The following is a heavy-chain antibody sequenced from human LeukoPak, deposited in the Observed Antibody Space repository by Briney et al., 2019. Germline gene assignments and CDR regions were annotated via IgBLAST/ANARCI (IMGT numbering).Heavy chain of an antibody. CDR1: GFTFSSYW. CDR2: IKQDGSEK. D-gene: IGHD3-16*01. CDR3: AREGGAMAYYFDY. J-gene: IGHJ4*02. V-gene: IGHV3-7*03. Sequence: GGSLRLSCAASGFTFSSYWMSWVRQAPGKGLEWVANIKQDGSEKYYVDSVKGRFTISRDNAKNSLYLQMNSLRSEDTAVYYCAREGGAMAYYFDYWGQGTLVTVSS.